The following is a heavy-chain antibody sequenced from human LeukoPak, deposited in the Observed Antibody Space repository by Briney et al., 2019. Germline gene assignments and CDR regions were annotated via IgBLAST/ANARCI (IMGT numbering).Heavy chain of an antibody. J-gene: IGHJ4*02. Sequence: SQTLSLTCAISGDSVSSNSAAWNWIRQSPSRGLEWLGRTYYRSKWYNDYAVSVKSRITINPDTSKNQFSLQLNSVTPEDAAVYYCARDSWVGYYDSSGYKAFYFDYWGQGTLVTVSS. CDR2: TYYRSKWYN. CDR3: ARDSWVGYYDSSGYKAFYFDY. V-gene: IGHV6-1*01. CDR1: GDSVSSNSAA. D-gene: IGHD3-22*01.